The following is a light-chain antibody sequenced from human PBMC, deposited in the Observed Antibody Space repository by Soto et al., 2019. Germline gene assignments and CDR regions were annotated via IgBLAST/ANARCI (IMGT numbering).Light chain of an antibody. J-gene: IGLJ1*01. CDR2: DVS. CDR1: SSDIGGYKY. V-gene: IGLV2-14*01. CDR3: SSYTSSNTHV. Sequence: QSALTQPASGSRTRGQTITISCTGTSSDIGGYKYVSWYQQNPDKAHMLMSYDVSYRPSGVSDRFSGSKSGNTASLTISGLQAEDEADYYCSSYTSSNTHVFGTGSKV.